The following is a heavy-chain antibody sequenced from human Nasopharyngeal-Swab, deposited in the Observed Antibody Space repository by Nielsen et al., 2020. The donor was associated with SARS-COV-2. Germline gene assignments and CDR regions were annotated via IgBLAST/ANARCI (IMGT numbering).Heavy chain of an antibody. J-gene: IGHJ4*02. CDR1: GFTFSSSA. CDR3: THGDTAMVTGASC. Sequence: GESLKISCAASGFTFSSSAMHWVRQASGKGLEWVGRIRSKANSYATAYAASVKGRFTISRDDSKNTAYLQMNSLKTEDTAVYYCTHGDTAMVTGASCWGQGTLVTVSS. D-gene: IGHD5-18*01. V-gene: IGHV3-73*01. CDR2: IRSKANSYAT.